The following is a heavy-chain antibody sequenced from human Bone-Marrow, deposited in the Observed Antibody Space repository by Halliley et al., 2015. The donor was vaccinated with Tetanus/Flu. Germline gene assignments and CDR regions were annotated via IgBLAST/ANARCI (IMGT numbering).Heavy chain of an antibody. J-gene: IGHJ3*02. V-gene: IGHV3-53*01. CDR1: GFTVSAYF. CDR2: MYTGGFT. CDR3: ARGGLQDAFDI. Sequence: QLVQSGGGLIQPGGSLRLSCAASGFTVSAYFMNWVRQAPGKGLEWVSIMYTGGFTYYADSVKGRFTISRDNSNNTLYLQMNSLRAEDTAVYYCARGGLQDAFDIWGQGTRVTVSS.